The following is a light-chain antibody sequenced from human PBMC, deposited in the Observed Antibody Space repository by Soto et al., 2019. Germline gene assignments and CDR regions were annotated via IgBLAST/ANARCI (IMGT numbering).Light chain of an antibody. J-gene: IGKJ2*01. CDR2: AAS. CDR1: QGIAGW. CDR3: QQANSFPYI. Sequence: DIQMTQSPSSVSASVGDRVTITCRASQGIAGWLAWYQQKPGKAPKLLIHAASSLQSVVPSRFSGSGSGTDFTLTIISLQPEDFATCYCQQANSFPYIFGQGTKLEI. V-gene: IGKV1-12*01.